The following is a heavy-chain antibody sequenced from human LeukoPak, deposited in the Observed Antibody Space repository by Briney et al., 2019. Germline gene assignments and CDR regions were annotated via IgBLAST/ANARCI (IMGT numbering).Heavy chain of an antibody. CDR3: VRDNWNYALSTAFAI. Sequence: PGGSLRLSCAASGFTFSSYSMNWVRQAAGKRLEGVSSISSSSSYIYYADSVKGRFTISRDNAKNSLYLQMNSLRVEDTAVYYCVRDNWNYALSTAFAIWGQGTMVTVSS. J-gene: IGHJ3*02. V-gene: IGHV3-21*01. CDR1: GFTFSSYS. CDR2: ISSSSSYI. D-gene: IGHD1-7*01.